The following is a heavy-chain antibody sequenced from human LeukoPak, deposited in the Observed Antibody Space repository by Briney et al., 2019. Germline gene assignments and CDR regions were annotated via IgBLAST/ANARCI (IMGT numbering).Heavy chain of an antibody. CDR1: GYTLTELS. D-gene: IGHD3-10*01. Sequence: GASVKVSCKVSGYTLTELSMHWVRQAPGKGLEWMGGFDPEDGETIYAQKFQGRVTMTRNTSISTAYMELSSLRSEDTAVYYCARDYYGSFNWFDPWGQGTLVTVSS. V-gene: IGHV1-24*01. J-gene: IGHJ5*02. CDR3: ARDYYGSFNWFDP. CDR2: FDPEDGET.